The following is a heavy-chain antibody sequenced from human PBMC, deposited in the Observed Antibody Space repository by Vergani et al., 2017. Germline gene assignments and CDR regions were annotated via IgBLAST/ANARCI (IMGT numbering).Heavy chain of an antibody. CDR1: GESITRHSYY. Sequence: QVQLLESGPGLVKPSQTLFLTCSVSGESITRHSYYWTWIRQPAGKPLEWVGHIYVDGSTNYNPSLKSRVSISLDTSKNQLSLRLTSVTAADTAVFYCVRGRYSGSSSPYYDLWGHGTLVRVSS. CDR3: VRGRYSGSSSPYYDL. J-gene: IGHJ4*01. D-gene: IGHD1-26*01. CDR2: IYVDGST. V-gene: IGHV4-61*02.